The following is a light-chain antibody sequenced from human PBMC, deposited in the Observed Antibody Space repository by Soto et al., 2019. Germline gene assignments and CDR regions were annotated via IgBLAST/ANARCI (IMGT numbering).Light chain of an antibody. Sequence: DIVLTQPPGTLSLSPGERATLSCRASQSVSNSYLAWYQQKPGQAPRLLIYGASSRATGIPDRFSGDGSGTDFTLTISRLEPEDFVVYYCQHYGTSPTWTFGQGTKVEVK. CDR1: QSVSNSY. CDR2: GAS. J-gene: IGKJ1*01. CDR3: QHYGTSPTWT. V-gene: IGKV3-20*01.